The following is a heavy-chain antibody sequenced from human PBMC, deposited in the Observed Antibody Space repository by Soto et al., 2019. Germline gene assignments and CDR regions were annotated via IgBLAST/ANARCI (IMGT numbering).Heavy chain of an antibody. Sequence: EVQLLESGGGLVQPGGSLRLSCAASGFTFNNYVMTWVRQAPGKGLEWVSAISGGGDTTSYADSVKGRFTVSRDGSKNTRYLQMSSLRAEDTALYYCAKGRGGSGSLTPRVDFWGQGTLVTVSS. CDR3: AKGRGGSGSLTPRVDF. CDR1: GFTFNNYV. J-gene: IGHJ4*02. V-gene: IGHV3-23*01. CDR2: ISGGGDTT. D-gene: IGHD3-10*01.